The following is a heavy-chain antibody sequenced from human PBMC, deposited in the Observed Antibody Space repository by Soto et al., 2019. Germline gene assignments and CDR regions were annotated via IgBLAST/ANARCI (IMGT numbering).Heavy chain of an antibody. J-gene: IGHJ6*04. CDR3: ARDDVLCDGGRCYGIPLDV. CDR2: IKQDGVDK. Sequence: GGSLRLSCAPAGFSFRIYCMSWVRQAPGKGLEWVANIKQDGVDKYYAVSVKGRFTISRDTSENTLHLQMDSLRVEDTAVYYCARDDVLCDGGRCYGIPLDVWGKGTTVTVSS. CDR1: GFSFRIYC. D-gene: IGHD2-15*01. V-gene: IGHV3-7*04.